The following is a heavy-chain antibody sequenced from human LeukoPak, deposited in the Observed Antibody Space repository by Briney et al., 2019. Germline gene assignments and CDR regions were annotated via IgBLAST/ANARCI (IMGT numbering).Heavy chain of an antibody. CDR3: ARAGSSRFSVPYYFNY. V-gene: IGHV1-69*04. J-gene: IGHJ4*02. CDR1: GDTFSNYA. CDR2: IIPSLGTP. Sequence: SVKVSCKASGDTFSNYATSWVRQAPGQGLEWVGRIIPSLGTPNYAQKFQGRVTITADRSTTTAYMELSSLRFEDTAVYYCARAGSSRFSVPYYFNYWGQGTPVTVSS. D-gene: IGHD6-13*01.